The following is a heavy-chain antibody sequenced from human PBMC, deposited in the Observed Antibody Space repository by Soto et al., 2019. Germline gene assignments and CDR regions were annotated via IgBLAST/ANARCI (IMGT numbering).Heavy chain of an antibody. CDR3: AKVVTIFGVAPVGYFDY. J-gene: IGHJ4*02. D-gene: IGHD3-3*01. Sequence: PGGSLRLSCAASGFTFSSYAMSWVRQAPGKGLEWVSAISGSGGSTYYADSVKGRFTISRDNSKNTLYLQMNSLRAEDTAVYYCAKVVTIFGVAPVGYFDYCGQGTLVTV. V-gene: IGHV3-23*01. CDR2: ISGSGGST. CDR1: GFTFSSYA.